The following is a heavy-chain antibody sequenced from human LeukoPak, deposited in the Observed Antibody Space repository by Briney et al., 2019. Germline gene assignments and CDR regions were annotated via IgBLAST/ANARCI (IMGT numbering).Heavy chain of an antibody. CDR3: AREDCSGGSCSLDH. J-gene: IGHJ5*02. CDR2: IYYSGST. Sequence: RSSEALSLTCAVYGGSFSGYYWSWIRQPPGKGLEWIGYIYYSGSTNYNPSLKSRVTISVDTSKNQFSLKLSSVTAADTAVYYCAREDCSGGSCSLDHWGQGTLVTVSS. D-gene: IGHD2-15*01. CDR1: GGSFSGYY. V-gene: IGHV4-59*01.